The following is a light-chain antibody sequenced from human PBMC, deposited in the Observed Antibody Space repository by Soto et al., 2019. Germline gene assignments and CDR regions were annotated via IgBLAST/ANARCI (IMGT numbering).Light chain of an antibody. J-gene: IGLJ2*01. Sequence: QSALTQPASVSGSPGQSITISCTGTSSDVGGYNYVSWYQQHPGKAPKLMIYDVSNWPSGVSNRFSGSKSGNTASLTISGLQAEDEADYYCSSYTSSRTVVFGGGTKLTVL. V-gene: IGLV2-14*03. CDR2: DVS. CDR1: SSDVGGYNY. CDR3: SSYTSSRTVV.